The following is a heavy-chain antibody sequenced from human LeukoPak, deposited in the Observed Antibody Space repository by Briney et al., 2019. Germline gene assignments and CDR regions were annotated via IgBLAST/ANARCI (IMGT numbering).Heavy chain of an antibody. V-gene: IGHV4-61*02. CDR3: ASVVAARIEYFQH. J-gene: IGHJ1*01. CDR2: IYTSGST. CDR1: GGSISSGSYY. Sequence: PSQTLSLTCTVSGGSISSGSYYWGWLRQPAGTGLEWIGRIYTSGSTNYNPSLNSRVTISVDTSKNQFSLKLSSVTAADTAVYYCASVVAARIEYFQHWGQGTLVTVSS. D-gene: IGHD6-6*01.